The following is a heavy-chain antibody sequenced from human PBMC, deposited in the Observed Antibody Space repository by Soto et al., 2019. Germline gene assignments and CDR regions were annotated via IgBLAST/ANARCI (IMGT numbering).Heavy chain of an antibody. V-gene: IGHV2-5*02. CDR1: GFSLSTSGVG. CDR2: IYWDDSK. CDR3: AHKGPEDWPLDY. D-gene: IGHD3-9*01. J-gene: IGHJ4*02. Sequence: QITVKESGPTLVRPKQTLTLTCAFSGFSLSTSGVGVGWIRQPPGKALEWLAVIYWDDSKHYSPSLRSRLTITKDTSKNQVVLTMTNMDPMDTGTYYCAHKGPEDWPLDYWGQGTLVTVSS.